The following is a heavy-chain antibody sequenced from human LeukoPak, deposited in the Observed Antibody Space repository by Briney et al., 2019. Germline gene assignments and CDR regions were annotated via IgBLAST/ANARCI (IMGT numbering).Heavy chain of an antibody. CDR2: ISSSSSYI. CDR3: AKAGSIRFDY. J-gene: IGHJ4*02. Sequence: GGSLRLSCAASGFTFSSYTMNWVRQAPGKGLEWVSSISSSSSYIYYADSVKGRFTISRDNAKKSLFLQMNSLRAEDTAVYYCAKAGSIRFDYWGQGTLVTVSS. D-gene: IGHD1-26*01. CDR1: GFTFSSYT. V-gene: IGHV3-21*01.